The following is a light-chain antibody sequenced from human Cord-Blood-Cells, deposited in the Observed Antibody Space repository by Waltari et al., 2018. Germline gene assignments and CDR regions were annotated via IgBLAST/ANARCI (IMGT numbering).Light chain of an antibody. J-gene: IGKJ2*01. CDR2: DAS. V-gene: IGKV1-33*01. Sequence: DIQMTQSPSSLSASVGDRVTITCQARQDISNYLNWYQQKPGKAPKLLIYDASNLETGVPSRFSGSGSGTDFTFTISSLQPEDIATYYCQQYDNLPYTCGQGTKLEIK. CDR1: QDISNY. CDR3: QQYDNLPYT.